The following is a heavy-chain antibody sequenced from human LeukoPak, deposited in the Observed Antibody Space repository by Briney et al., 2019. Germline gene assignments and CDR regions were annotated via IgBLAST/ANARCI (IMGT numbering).Heavy chain of an antibody. D-gene: IGHD4-17*01. CDR3: ARGGEKTVITRYYYYGMDV. V-gene: IGHV3-33*01. CDR1: GFTFSSYG. J-gene: IGHJ6*04. Sequence: PGGSLRLSCAASGFTFSSYGMHWVRQAPGKGLEWVAVIWYDGSNKYYADSVKGRFTISRDNSKNTLYLQMNSLRAEDTAVYYCARGGEKTVITRYYYYGMDVWGKGTTVTVSS. CDR2: IWYDGSNK.